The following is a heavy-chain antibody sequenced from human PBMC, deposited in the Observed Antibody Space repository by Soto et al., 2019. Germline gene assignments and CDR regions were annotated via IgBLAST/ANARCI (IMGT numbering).Heavy chain of an antibody. D-gene: IGHD3-10*01. CDR3: ARGWFGDSYYDYGMDV. V-gene: IGHV4-34*01. Sequence: SATLSPNCAFHQGSVSAYKWSCLRQPTGRGLYWIAEINPSRGGTYNQALKSRLTISVDASKNQFSVKLSSVTAADTGVYYCARGWFGDSYYDYGMDVWGQGTTVT. J-gene: IGHJ6*02. CDR1: QGSVSAYK. CDR2: INPSRGG.